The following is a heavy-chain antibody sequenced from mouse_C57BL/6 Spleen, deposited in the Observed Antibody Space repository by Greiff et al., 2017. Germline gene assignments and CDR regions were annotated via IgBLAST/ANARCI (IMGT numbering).Heavy chain of an antibody. D-gene: IGHD1-1*01. Sequence: QVQLQQSGAELAKPGASVKLSCKASGYTFTSYWLHWVKQRPGQGLEWIGYINPSSGYTKYNQKFKDKATLTADKSSSTAYMQLSSLTYENSAVYYCARGYYGLYYAMDYWGQGTSVTVSS. V-gene: IGHV1-7*01. CDR2: INPSSGYT. CDR1: GYTFTSYW. CDR3: ARGYYGLYYAMDY. J-gene: IGHJ4*01.